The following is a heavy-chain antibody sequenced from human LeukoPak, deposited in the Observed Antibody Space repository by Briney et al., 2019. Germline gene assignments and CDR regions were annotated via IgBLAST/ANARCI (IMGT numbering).Heavy chain of an antibody. CDR3: ARGKYCSSTSCPAPLDY. CDR2: INHSGSI. J-gene: IGHJ4*02. CDR1: GGSFSGYY. Sequence: SETLSLTCAVYGGSFSGYYWSWIRQPPGKGLEWIGEINHSGSINYNPSLKSRVTISVDTSKNQFSLKLSSVTAADTAVYYCARGKYCSSTSCPAPLDYWGQGTLVTVSS. V-gene: IGHV4-34*01. D-gene: IGHD2-2*01.